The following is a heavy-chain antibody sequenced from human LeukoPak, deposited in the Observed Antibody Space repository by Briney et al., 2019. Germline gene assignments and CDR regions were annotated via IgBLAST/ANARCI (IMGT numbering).Heavy chain of an antibody. Sequence: GGSLRLSCAASGFTFSDYYMSWIRQAPGKGLEWLSYISYNSADIYYADSVKGRFTISRDNAKNSLYLQMNSLRAEDTAIYYCASFNVINSFDPWGQGTPVSVSS. CDR2: ISYNSADI. J-gene: IGHJ5*02. CDR3: ASFNVINSFDP. CDR1: GFTFSDYY. V-gene: IGHV3-11*06.